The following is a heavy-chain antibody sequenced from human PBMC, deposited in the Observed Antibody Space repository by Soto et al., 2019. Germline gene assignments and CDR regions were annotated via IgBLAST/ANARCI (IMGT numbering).Heavy chain of an antibody. D-gene: IGHD3-16*01. CDR2: ISPYSGNT. V-gene: IGHV1-18*01. CDR3: AMVDNYVTPTPQDA. J-gene: IGHJ6*02. CDR1: GYIFVNYG. Sequence: QVQLVQSGDEVKKPGASVKVSCKASGYIFVNYGIAWVRQAPGQGLEWMGWISPYSGNTHYAGRVQGRLTLTTDTSTSTADMDLGSLTSDDTAVYYCAMVDNYVTPTPQDAWGPGTTVTVSS.